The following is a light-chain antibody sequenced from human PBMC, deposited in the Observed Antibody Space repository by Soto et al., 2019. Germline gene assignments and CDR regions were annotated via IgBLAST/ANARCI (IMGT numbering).Light chain of an antibody. V-gene: IGKV3-11*01. Sequence: VLTQSPVSLSLSPGDRATLSCRASHSISSSLAWYQQKPGQAPRLLIYDAINRATGIPSRFSGSGSGTDFTLTISSLEPEDFAVYYCQQASSLPLTFGGGTKVDIK. CDR1: HSISSS. J-gene: IGKJ4*01. CDR3: QQASSLPLT. CDR2: DAI.